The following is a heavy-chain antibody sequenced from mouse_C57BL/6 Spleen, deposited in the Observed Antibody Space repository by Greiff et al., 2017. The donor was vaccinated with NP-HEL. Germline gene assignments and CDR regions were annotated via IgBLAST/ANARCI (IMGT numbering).Heavy chain of an antibody. J-gene: IGHJ3*01. D-gene: IGHD1-1*01. CDR1: GYTFTDYY. CDR2: IYPGSGNT. CDR3: ARGYGSSYEAFAY. Sequence: VQLQQSGAELVRPGASVKLSCKASGYTFTDYYINWVKQRPGQGLEWIPRIYPGSGNTYYNEKFKGKATLTAEKSSSTAYMQLSSLTSEDSAVYFCARGYGSSYEAFAYWGQGTLVTVSA. V-gene: IGHV1-76*01.